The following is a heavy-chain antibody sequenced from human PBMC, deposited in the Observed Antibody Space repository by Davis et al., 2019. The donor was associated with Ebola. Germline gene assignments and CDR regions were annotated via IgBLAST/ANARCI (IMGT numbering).Heavy chain of an antibody. Sequence: PSETLSLTCAVSGCAVTSGGYFWAWIRQPPGKGLAWPGFLYSSGDSHLSPSLRSRASIFRDTFKNHFSVALTSVTAADTAVYYCARVGDFQGVYWGQGILVSVSA. CDR1: GCAVTSGGYF. V-gene: IGHV4-61*03. D-gene: IGHD2-8*01. J-gene: IGHJ4*02. CDR3: ARVGDFQGVY. CDR2: LYSSGDS.